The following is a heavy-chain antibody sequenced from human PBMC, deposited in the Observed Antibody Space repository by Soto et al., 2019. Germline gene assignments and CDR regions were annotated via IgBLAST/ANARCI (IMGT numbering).Heavy chain of an antibody. V-gene: IGHV4-39*01. CDR3: ARPPTASLDAFEI. CDR2: IYYSGST. Sequence: KTSETLSLTCTVSGGSISISTYYWGWIRQPPGKGLEWIGSIYYSGSTYYNPSLKSRVTISVDTSKNQFSLNLNSVTAADTAVYYCARPPTASLDAFEIWGQGTMVTVS. CDR1: GGSISISTYY. J-gene: IGHJ3*02.